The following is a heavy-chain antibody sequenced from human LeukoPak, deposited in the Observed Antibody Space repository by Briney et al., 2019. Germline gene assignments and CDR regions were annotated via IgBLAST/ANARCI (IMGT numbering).Heavy chain of an antibody. Sequence: GGSLRLSCAASGFTFDDYGMSWVRQAPGKGLEWVSGINWNGGSTGYADSVKGRFTISRDNAKNSLYLQMNSLRAEDTALCYCARALGPCSGGSCYTTTSFDYWGQGTLVTVSS. D-gene: IGHD2-15*01. V-gene: IGHV3-20*04. CDR1: GFTFDDYG. CDR3: ARALGPCSGGSCYTTTSFDY. J-gene: IGHJ4*02. CDR2: INWNGGST.